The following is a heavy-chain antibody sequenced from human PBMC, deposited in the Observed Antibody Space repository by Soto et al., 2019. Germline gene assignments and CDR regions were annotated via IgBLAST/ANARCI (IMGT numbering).Heavy chain of an antibody. Sequence: GGSLRLSCAASGFTFSSYGMHWVRQAPGKGLEWVAVISYDGSNKYYADSVKGRFTISRDNSKNTLYLQMNSLRAEDTAVYYCAKGRTYYYDSSGPHYFDYWGQGTLVTVSS. V-gene: IGHV3-30*18. CDR2: ISYDGSNK. CDR3: AKGRTYYYDSSGPHYFDY. J-gene: IGHJ4*02. D-gene: IGHD3-22*01. CDR1: GFTFSSYG.